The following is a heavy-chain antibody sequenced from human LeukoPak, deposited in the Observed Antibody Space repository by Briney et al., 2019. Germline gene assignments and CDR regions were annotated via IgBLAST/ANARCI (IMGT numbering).Heavy chain of an antibody. CDR1: GGTFICYT. J-gene: IGHJ4*02. CDR3: ARVDPFPGNH. Sequence: SVKVSCKASGGTFICYTISWVRQAPGQGLEWMGRIIPILGLANYAQKFQGRVTINADKSTSTAYMELSSLRSEDTAVYYCARVDPFPGNHWGQGTLVTVSS. CDR2: IIPILGLA. V-gene: IGHV1-69*02.